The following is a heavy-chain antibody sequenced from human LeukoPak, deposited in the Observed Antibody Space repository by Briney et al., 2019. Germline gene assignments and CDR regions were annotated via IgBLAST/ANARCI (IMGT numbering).Heavy chain of an antibody. CDR3: ARVGRIDCSTGWFVP. CDR1: GYTFTGYY. CDR2: INPNSGDT. V-gene: IGHV1-2*02. D-gene: IGHD2-15*01. J-gene: IGHJ5*02. Sequence: ASVKVSCKASGYTFTGYYMHWVRQAPGQGLEWMGWINPNSGDTNSAQNFQGRVTMTRDASISTAYMELSSLRSDDTAVYYCARVGRIDCSTGWFVPWGQGTLVTVSS.